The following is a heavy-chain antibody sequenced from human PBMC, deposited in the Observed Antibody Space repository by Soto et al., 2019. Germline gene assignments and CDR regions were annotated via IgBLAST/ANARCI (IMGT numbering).Heavy chain of an antibody. CDR3: ARDRHYYGSGPADWFDP. CDR2: ISSSSTI. Sequence: GGSLRLSCAASGFTFSSYSMNWVRQAPGKGLEWVSYISSSSTIYYADSVKGRFTISRDNAKNSLYLQMNSLRAEDTAVYYCARDRHYYGSGPADWFDPWGQGTLVTVSS. D-gene: IGHD3-10*01. CDR1: GFTFSSYS. J-gene: IGHJ5*02. V-gene: IGHV3-48*01.